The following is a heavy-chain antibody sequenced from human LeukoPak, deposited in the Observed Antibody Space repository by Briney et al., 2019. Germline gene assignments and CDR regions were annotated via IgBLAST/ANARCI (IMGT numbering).Heavy chain of an antibody. CDR1: GYSISSGYY. D-gene: IGHD6-13*01. J-gene: IGHJ3*02. CDR2: IYHSGST. Sequence: PSETLSLTCTVSGYSISSGYYWGWIRQPPGKGLEWIGSIYHSGSTYYNPSLKSRVTISVDTSKNQFSLKLSSVTAADTAVYYCARMEAGYSSSPGAFDIWGQGTMVTVSS. V-gene: IGHV4-38-2*02. CDR3: ARMEAGYSSSPGAFDI.